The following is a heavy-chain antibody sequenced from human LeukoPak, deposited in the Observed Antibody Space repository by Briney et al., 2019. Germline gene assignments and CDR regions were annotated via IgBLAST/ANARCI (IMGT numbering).Heavy chain of an antibody. CDR1: GYTFTTYW. J-gene: IGHJ4*02. Sequence: TPGESLKISCKGSGYTFTTYWIGWVRQMPGKGLEWMGIIYPGDSDPRYSPSFQGQVTISADKSISTAYLQWSSLKASDSAMYYCARHGLGSSWFGFDYWVQGTLVTVSS. V-gene: IGHV5-51*01. CDR3: ARHGLGSSWFGFDY. CDR2: IYPGDSDP. D-gene: IGHD6-13*01.